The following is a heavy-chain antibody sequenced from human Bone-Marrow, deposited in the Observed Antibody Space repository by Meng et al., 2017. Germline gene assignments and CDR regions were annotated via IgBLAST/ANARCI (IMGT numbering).Heavy chain of an antibody. V-gene: IGHV3-73*01. D-gene: IGHD4-17*01. CDR2: IRSKANSYAT. CDR1: GFTFNNAW. J-gene: IGHJ4*02. Sequence: GRSWGGVVRAGGSARLCCAPSGFTFNNAWMSSVRKAPGKGLGWVGRIRSKANSYATAYAASVKGRFTISRDDSKNTAYLQMNSLKTEDTDGYYCTLTVTTQFDYWGQGTLVTVSS. CDR3: TLTVTTQFDY.